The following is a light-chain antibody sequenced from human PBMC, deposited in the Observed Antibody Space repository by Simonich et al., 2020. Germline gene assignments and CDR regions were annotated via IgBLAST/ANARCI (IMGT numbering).Light chain of an antibody. CDR2: SAS. Sequence: DIVMTQSPDSLSVSLCERDTINCKSSQSVLYSSNNKNYLAWYPQKPGKPPKLLIYSASTRESGVPERLSGSGSGTDFTLTISSLQAEDLAVYYCQQYYSTPLTFGGGTKVEIK. J-gene: IGKJ4*01. CDR1: QSVLYSSNNKNY. CDR3: QQYYSTPLT. V-gene: IGKV4-1*01.